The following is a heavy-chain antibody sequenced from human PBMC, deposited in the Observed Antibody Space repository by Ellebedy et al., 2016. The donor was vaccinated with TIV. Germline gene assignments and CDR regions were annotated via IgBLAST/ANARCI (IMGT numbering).Heavy chain of an antibody. J-gene: IGHJ4*02. CDR2: ISSSSSTI. CDR3: ARDGSGSYYPFDY. V-gene: IGHV3-48*02. CDR1: GFTFSSYS. D-gene: IGHD3-10*01. Sequence: GESLKISCAASGFTFSSYSMNWVRQAPGKGLEWVSYISSSSSTIYYAYAVKGRFTISRDNAKNSLYLQMNSLRDEDTAVYYCARDGSGSYYPFDYWGQGTLVTVSS.